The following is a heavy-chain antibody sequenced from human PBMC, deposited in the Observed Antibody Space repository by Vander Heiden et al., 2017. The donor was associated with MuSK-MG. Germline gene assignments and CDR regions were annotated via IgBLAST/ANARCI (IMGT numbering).Heavy chain of an antibody. CDR1: SYTFTNSG. V-gene: IGHV1-18*01. CDR3: ARSPGITAATLFDS. D-gene: IGHD1-20*01. J-gene: IGHJ4*02. Sequence: QVQLVQSGPEVKKPGASVKVSCKASSYTFTNSGINWVRQAPGPGLEGMGWISAYKGYTNTAHKLQDRLTRTTDTSTSTAYMDLRDLRSDDTAVYYGARSPGITAATLFDSWGQGTLGTVSS. CDR2: ISAYKGYT.